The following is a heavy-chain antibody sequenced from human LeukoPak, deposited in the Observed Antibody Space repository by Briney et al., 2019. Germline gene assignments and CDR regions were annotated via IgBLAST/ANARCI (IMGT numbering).Heavy chain of an antibody. CDR1: GYTFTGYY. CDR2: INPNSGGT. D-gene: IGHD4-17*01. V-gene: IGHV1-2*02. J-gene: IGHJ4*02. CDR3: ARGANDYGDYEGYFDY. Sequence: ASVKVSCKASGYTFTGYYMHWVRQAPGQGLEWMGWINPNSGGTNYAQKFQGRVTMTRDTSISTAYMELSRLRSDGTAVYYCARGANDYGDYEGYFDYWGQGTLVTVSS.